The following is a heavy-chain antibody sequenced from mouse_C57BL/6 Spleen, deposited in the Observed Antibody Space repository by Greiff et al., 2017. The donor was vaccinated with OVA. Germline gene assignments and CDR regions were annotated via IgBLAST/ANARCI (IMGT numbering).Heavy chain of an antibody. CDR3: ANLGDGYYHYAMDY. J-gene: IGHJ4*01. D-gene: IGHD2-3*01. CDR1: GFSLTSYG. Sequence: VMLVESGPGLVQPSQSLSITCTVSGFSLTSYGVHWVRQSPGKGLEWLGVIWRGGSTDYNAAFMSRLSITKDNSKSQVFFKMNSLQADDTAIYYCANLGDGYYHYAMDYWGQGTSVTVSS. CDR2: IWRGGST. V-gene: IGHV2-5*01.